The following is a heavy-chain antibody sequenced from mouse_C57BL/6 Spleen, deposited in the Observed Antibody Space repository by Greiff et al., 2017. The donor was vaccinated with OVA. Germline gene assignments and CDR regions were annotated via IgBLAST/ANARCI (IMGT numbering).Heavy chain of an antibody. Sequence: QVQLQQPGAELVKPGASVKVSCKASGYTFTSYWMHWVKQRPGQGLEWIGRIHPSDSDTNYNQKFKGKATLTVDKSSSPAYMQLSSLTSEDSAVSYCAITSGYDYFDYWGPGTTLTVSS. V-gene: IGHV1-74*01. CDR1: GYTFTSYW. D-gene: IGHD3-2*02. CDR3: AITSGYDYFDY. J-gene: IGHJ2*01. CDR2: IHPSDSDT.